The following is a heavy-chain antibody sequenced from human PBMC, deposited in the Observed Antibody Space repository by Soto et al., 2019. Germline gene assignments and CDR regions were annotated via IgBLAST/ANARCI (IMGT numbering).Heavy chain of an antibody. J-gene: IGHJ5*02. CDR1: GGSIRSSRYY. D-gene: IGHD1-26*01. CDR3: ATQEVGGTYVYTFDP. V-gene: IGHV4-39*02. CDR2: IYCSEST. Sequence: PETLSLPCIFFGGSIRSSRYYWACTRTTPGKGLEGIGSIYCSESTYYNPPLKSRVTISVDTSKNHFSLKLSSVTAADTAVYYCATQEVGGTYVYTFDPWGQGTLVTVSS.